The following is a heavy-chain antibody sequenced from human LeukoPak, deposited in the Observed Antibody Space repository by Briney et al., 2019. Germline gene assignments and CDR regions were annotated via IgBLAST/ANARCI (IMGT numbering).Heavy chain of an antibody. CDR2: IYYSGST. CDR3: ARRGLYYDSSGYRPFDY. D-gene: IGHD3-22*01. CDR1: GGSFSGYY. J-gene: IGHJ4*02. V-gene: IGHV4-39*01. Sequence: SETLSLTCAVYGGSFSGYYWGWIRQPPGKGLEWIGSIYYSGSTYYNPSLKSRVTISVDTSKNQFSLKLSSVTAADTAVYYCARRGLYYDSSGYRPFDYWGQGTLVTVSS.